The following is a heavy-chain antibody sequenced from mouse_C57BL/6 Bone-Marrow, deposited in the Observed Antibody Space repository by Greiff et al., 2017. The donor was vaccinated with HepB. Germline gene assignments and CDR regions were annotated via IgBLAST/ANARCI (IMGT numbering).Heavy chain of an antibody. D-gene: IGHD3-3*01. CDR1: GYTFTSYW. J-gene: IGHJ1*03. Sequence: QVQLKQPGAELVKPGASVKLSCKASGYTFTSYWMHWVKQRPGQGLEWIGMIHPNSGGTNYNEKFKSKATLTVDKSSSTAYMQLSSLTSEDSAVYYCRDGTYFDVWGTGTTVTVSS. CDR2: IHPNSGGT. V-gene: IGHV1-64*01. CDR3: RDGTYFDV.